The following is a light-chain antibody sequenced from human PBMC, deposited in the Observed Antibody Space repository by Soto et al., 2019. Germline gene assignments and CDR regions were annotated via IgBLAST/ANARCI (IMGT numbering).Light chain of an antibody. CDR1: RQIXLN. Sequence: DIVLTQSPATLSPSPGESATLTCRASRQIXLNFGWYQPKPGKAPRLLIXYASIRGTGILARFSGSGSGREFTLTLSSLQSEEFAVSYCRQYDNWPPYTFGQGTKVDIK. CDR2: YAS. V-gene: IGKV3-15*01. J-gene: IGKJ2*01. CDR3: RQYDNWPPYT.